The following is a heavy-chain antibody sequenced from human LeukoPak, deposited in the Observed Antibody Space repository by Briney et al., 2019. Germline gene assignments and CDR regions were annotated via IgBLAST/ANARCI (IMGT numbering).Heavy chain of an antibody. CDR3: ANGLYSSSLYYFDY. D-gene: IGHD6-6*01. Sequence: PGGSLRLSCAASGFTFSSYSMNWVRQAPGKGLEWVSYISSSSSTIHYADSVKGRFTISRDNARNSLYLQMNSLRAEDTAVYYCANGLYSSSLYYFDYWGQGTLVTVSS. CDR2: ISSSSSTI. CDR1: GFTFSSYS. J-gene: IGHJ4*02. V-gene: IGHV3-48*01.